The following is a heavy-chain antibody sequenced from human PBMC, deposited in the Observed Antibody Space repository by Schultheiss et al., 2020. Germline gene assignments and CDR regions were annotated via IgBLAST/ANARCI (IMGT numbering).Heavy chain of an antibody. CDR1: GGSISSSNW. V-gene: IGHV4-4*02. CDR3: ARGVLPYPPLPYYFDY. CDR2: IYYSGST. Sequence: SETLSLTCAVSGGSISSSNWWSWVRQPPGKGLEWIGYIYYSGSTYYNPSLKSRVTISVDTSKNQFSLKLSSVTAADTAVYYCARGVLPYPPLPYYFDYWGQGTLVTVSS. J-gene: IGHJ4*02. D-gene: IGHD1-26*01.